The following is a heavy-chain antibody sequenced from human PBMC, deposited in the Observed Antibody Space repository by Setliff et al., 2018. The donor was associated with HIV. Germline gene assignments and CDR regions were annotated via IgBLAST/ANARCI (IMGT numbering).Heavy chain of an antibody. CDR3: ARVAFFGYWWSYVGMDV. J-gene: IGHJ6*02. Sequence: PSETLSLTCSVSGGSFSSDSYYWGWIRQFPGKGLEWIGSIYYSGSTYYHPSLKSRVTISVDTTKHQFSLKLSSVTAAGTAVYYCARVAFFGYWWSYVGMDVWGQGTPVTVSS. CDR1: GGSFSSDSYY. V-gene: IGHV4-39*07. CDR2: IYYSGST. D-gene: IGHD3-22*01.